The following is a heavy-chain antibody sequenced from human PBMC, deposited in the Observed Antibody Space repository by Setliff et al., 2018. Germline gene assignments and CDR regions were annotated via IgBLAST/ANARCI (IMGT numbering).Heavy chain of an antibody. CDR2: VSVSGDNT. D-gene: IGHD6-13*01. CDR3: ARHRGRAAAGTCFDI. Sequence: PGGSLRLSCVASGITFTSYAMSWVRQAPGKGLEWVSTVSVSGDNTYYTDSVKGRFTIFRDGSKNTLYLQMTSLRAEDTAVYYCARHRGRAAAGTCFDIWGQGTLVTVSS. CDR1: GITFTSYA. J-gene: IGHJ4*02. V-gene: IGHV3-23*01.